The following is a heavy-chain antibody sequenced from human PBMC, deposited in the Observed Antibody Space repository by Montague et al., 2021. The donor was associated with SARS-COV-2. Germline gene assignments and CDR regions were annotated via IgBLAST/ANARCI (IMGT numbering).Heavy chain of an antibody. CDR2: RSYSGST. CDR3: ANFRRAQLLFGTLYYGMDV. CDR1: GGSISSYY. V-gene: IGHV4-59*01. D-gene: IGHD2-2*01. J-gene: IGHJ6*02. Sequence: SETLSLTCTVSGGSISSYYWCWIRQPPGRGLQWIGYRSYSGSTNYNPSLKSRVTISVDTAKNHFTLRLSSVTAADTAVDYCANFRRAQLLFGTLYYGMDVWGQGTTVTVSS.